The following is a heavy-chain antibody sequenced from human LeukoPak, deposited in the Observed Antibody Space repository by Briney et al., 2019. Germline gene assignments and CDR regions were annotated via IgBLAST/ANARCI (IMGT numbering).Heavy chain of an antibody. CDR3: AGGGMNPTNWFDP. CDR1: GGTFSSYA. V-gene: IGHV1-69*05. CDR2: IIPIFGTA. D-gene: IGHD3-16*01. Sequence: GASVKVSCKASGGTFSSYAISWVRQAPGQGLEWMGGIIPIFGTANYAQKFQGRVTITTDESTSTAYMELSSLRSEDTAVYYCAGGGMNPTNWFDPWGQGTLVTVSS. J-gene: IGHJ5*02.